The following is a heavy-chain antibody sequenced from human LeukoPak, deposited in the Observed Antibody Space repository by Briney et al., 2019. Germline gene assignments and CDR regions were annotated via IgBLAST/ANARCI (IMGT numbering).Heavy chain of an antibody. CDR1: GYTFTNYG. D-gene: IGHD3-16*01. Sequence: GASVKVSCKASGYTFTNYGITWVRQAPGQGLEWMGCISTYSGNTNYAQTLQGRVTMTTDTSTSTAYMELRSLRSDDTAVYYCARGGGGGSIWGQGTMVAVSS. V-gene: IGHV1-18*01. CDR2: ISTYSGNT. CDR3: ARGGGGGSI. J-gene: IGHJ3*02.